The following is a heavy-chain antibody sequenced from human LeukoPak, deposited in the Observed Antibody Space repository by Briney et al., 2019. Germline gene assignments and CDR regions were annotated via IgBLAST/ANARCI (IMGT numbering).Heavy chain of an antibody. CDR2: IYHSGST. J-gene: IGHJ3*02. Sequence: TQTLSLTCTVSGGSISSGGYYWSWIRQPPGKGLEWIGYIYHSGSTYYNPSLKSRVTISVDRSKNQFSLKLSSVTAADTAVYYCARYPIGGAIPAAFDIWGQGTMVTVSS. CDR3: ARYPIGGAIPAAFDI. CDR1: GGSISSGGYY. D-gene: IGHD1-26*01. V-gene: IGHV4-30-2*01.